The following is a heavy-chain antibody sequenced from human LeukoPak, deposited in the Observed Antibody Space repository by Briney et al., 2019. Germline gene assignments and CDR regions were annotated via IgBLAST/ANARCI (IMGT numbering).Heavy chain of an antibody. CDR3: ARDPNGDYIGAFDM. D-gene: IGHD4-17*01. J-gene: IGHJ3*02. CDR2: IRGSGGGS. Sequence: GGSLRLSCAASGFTFSSYAMIWVRQAPGKGLEWVSVIRGSGGGSYYGDSVKGRFTISRDNSKNTLYLQMNSLRAEDTATYYCARDPNGDYIGAFDMWGQGTMVTVS. V-gene: IGHV3-23*01. CDR1: GFTFSSYA.